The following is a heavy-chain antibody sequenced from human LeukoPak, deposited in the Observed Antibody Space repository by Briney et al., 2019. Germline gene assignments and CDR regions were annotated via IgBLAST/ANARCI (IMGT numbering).Heavy chain of an antibody. J-gene: IGHJ4*02. CDR2: IYYSGST. CDR3: ARLGDSSGYYLDY. D-gene: IGHD3-22*01. V-gene: IGHV4-59*01. Sequence: SETLSLTCTVSGGSISGYYWSWIRQPPGKGLEWIGYIYYSGSTNYNPSLKSRVTISVDTSKNQFSLKLSSVTAADTAVYYCARLGDSSGYYLDYWGQGTLVTVSS. CDR1: GGSISGYY.